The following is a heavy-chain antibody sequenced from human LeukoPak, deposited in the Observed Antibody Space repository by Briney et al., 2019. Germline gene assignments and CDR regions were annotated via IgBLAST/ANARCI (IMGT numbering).Heavy chain of an antibody. CDR1: GGSISSYY. Sequence: PSETLSLTCTVSGGSISSYYWSWIRQPPGKGLEWIGYIYYSGSTNHNPSLKSRVTISVDTSKNQFSLKLSSVTAADTAVYYCARDLSGYLFDYWGQGTLVTVSS. V-gene: IGHV4-59*01. J-gene: IGHJ4*02. D-gene: IGHD3-9*01. CDR2: IYYSGST. CDR3: ARDLSGYLFDY.